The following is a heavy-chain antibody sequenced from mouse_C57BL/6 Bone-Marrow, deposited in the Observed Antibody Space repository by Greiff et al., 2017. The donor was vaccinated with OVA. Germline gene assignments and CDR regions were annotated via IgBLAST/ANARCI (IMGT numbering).Heavy chain of an antibody. J-gene: IGHJ1*03. CDR3: ARAYYGSSYVRYFDV. D-gene: IGHD1-1*01. CDR2: IHPNSGST. V-gene: IGHV1-64*01. CDR1: GYTFTSYW. Sequence: VQLQQSGAELVKPGASVKLSCKASGYTFTSYWMHWVKQRPGQGLEWIGMIHPNSGSTNYNEKFKSKATLTVDKSSSTAYMQLSSLTSEDSAVYYCARAYYGSSYVRYFDVWGTGTTVTVSS.